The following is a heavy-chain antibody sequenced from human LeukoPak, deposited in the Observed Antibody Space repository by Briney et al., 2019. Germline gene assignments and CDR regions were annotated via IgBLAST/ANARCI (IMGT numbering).Heavy chain of an antibody. CDR1: GGSVSSYY. CDR3: ARVRYYDSSGYYMANYFDY. J-gene: IGHJ4*02. Sequence: SETLSLTCTVSGGSVSSYYWSWIRQPPGKGLEWIGYFSYSGSTNYNPSLKSRVTISVDTSKNQFSLKLSSVTAADTAVYYCARVRYYDSSGYYMANYFDYWGQGTLVTVSS. CDR2: FSYSGST. D-gene: IGHD3-22*01. V-gene: IGHV4-59*02.